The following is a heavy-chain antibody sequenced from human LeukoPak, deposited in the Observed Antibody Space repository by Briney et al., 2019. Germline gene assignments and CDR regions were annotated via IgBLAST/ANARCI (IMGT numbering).Heavy chain of an antibody. CDR2: MNPNSGNT. Sequence: ASVKVSCTASGYTFTSYNINWVRQATGQGLEWVGWMNPNSGNTGCSQKFQGRVTMTSNTSISTVYMELSSLRSEDTAVYYCTTIVYYYDSTGYYYYYYMDVWGKGTTVTISS. D-gene: IGHD3-22*01. CDR1: GYTFTSYN. V-gene: IGHV1-8*01. J-gene: IGHJ6*03. CDR3: TTIVYYYDSTGYYYYYYMDV.